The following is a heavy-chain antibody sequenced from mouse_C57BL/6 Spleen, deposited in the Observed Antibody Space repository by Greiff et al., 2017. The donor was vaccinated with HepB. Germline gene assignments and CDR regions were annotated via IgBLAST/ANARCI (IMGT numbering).Heavy chain of an antibody. D-gene: IGHD1-1*01. Sequence: QVQLKQPGAELVKPGASVKLSCKASGYTFTSYWMHWVKQRPGRGLEWIGRIDPNSGGTKYNEKFKSKATLTVDKPSSTAYMQLSSLTSEDSAVYYCARRDDGSSSYAMDYWGQGTSVTVSS. CDR3: ARRDDGSSSYAMDY. CDR2: IDPNSGGT. CDR1: GYTFTSYW. J-gene: IGHJ4*01. V-gene: IGHV1-72*01.